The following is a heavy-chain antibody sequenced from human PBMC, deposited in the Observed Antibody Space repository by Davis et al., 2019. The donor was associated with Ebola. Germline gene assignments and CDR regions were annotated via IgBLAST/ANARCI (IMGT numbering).Heavy chain of an antibody. CDR1: GFIFSDYW. V-gene: IGHV3-23*01. D-gene: IGHD6-19*01. Sequence: GESLKISCAASGFIFSDYWMNWVRQAPGKGLEWVSGISGSGARTFYANSVKGRSSISRDNYKDTLYLEINSLRAEDTAVYHCAKDMRSAVPGTPDYWGPGTRVTVSS. CDR3: AKDMRSAVPGTPDY. CDR2: ISGSGART. J-gene: IGHJ4*02.